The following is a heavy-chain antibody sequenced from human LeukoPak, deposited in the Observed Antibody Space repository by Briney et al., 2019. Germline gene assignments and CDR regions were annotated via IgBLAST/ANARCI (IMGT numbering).Heavy chain of an antibody. J-gene: IGHJ5*02. Sequence: PGGSLRLSCAASGFTFSSYRMTWVRQAPGKGVEWVSSISGTSSTIYYADSVKGRFTISRDNAENSLYLHMNNLRAEDTAVYYCARDSRVTGTTPWDQGTLVTVSS. V-gene: IGHV3-21*01. D-gene: IGHD1-7*01. CDR3: ARDSRVTGTTP. CDR2: ISGTSSTI. CDR1: GFTFSSYR.